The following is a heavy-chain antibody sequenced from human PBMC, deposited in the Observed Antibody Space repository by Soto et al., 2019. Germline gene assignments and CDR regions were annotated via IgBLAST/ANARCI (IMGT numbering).Heavy chain of an antibody. Sequence: QVQLQESGPRLVKPLQTLSLTCTVSGDSINSGDYYWSWIRQPPGRGLEWVGYSFYSGITDYNPSPKSRMTISMDTSKNQFSLRLNSVTAADTAVYFCARWSGVGVAGMDVWGQGTTVSVSS. CDR3: ARWSGVGVAGMDV. CDR1: GDSINSGDYY. J-gene: IGHJ6*02. V-gene: IGHV4-30-4*01. D-gene: IGHD3-10*01. CDR2: SFYSGIT.